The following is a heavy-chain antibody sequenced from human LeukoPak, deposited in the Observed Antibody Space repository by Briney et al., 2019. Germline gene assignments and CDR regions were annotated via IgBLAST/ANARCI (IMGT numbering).Heavy chain of an antibody. Sequence: GGSLRLSCAASGFTFSSYSMTWVRQAPGKGLEWVSAISSSSSYIYYADSVKGRFTISRDNAKNSLYLQMNSPRAEDTAVYYCARDNLFDYWGQGTLVTVSS. CDR1: GFTFSSYS. D-gene: IGHD1-14*01. CDR2: ISSSSSYI. CDR3: ARDNLFDY. V-gene: IGHV3-21*01. J-gene: IGHJ4*02.